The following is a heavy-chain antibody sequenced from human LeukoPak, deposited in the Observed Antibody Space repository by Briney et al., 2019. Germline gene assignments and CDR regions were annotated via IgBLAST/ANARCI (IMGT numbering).Heavy chain of an antibody. D-gene: IGHD5-18*01. Sequence: SETLSLTCAVYGGSFSGYYWSWIRQPPGKGLEWIGEINHSGSTNYNPSLKSRVTISVDTSKNQFSLKLSSVTAADTAVYYCARGWIQLWWNYWGQGTLVTVSS. J-gene: IGHJ4*02. V-gene: IGHV4-34*01. CDR2: INHSGST. CDR3: ARGWIQLWWNY. CDR1: GGSFSGYY.